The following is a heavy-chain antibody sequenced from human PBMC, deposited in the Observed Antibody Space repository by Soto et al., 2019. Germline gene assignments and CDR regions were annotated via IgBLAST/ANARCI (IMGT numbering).Heavy chain of an antibody. CDR3: ARGKGARGSMDV. V-gene: IGHV3-30-3*01. D-gene: IGHD2-15*01. CDR1: GFTFSNYA. J-gene: IGHJ6*02. Sequence: PGGSLRLSCAASGFTFSNYAMHWVRQAPGKGLEWVAVTSYDGSNKYYADSVKGRFTISRDNSKNALYLQMNSLRAEDTAVYYCARGKGARGSMDVWGQGTTVTVSS. CDR2: TSYDGSNK.